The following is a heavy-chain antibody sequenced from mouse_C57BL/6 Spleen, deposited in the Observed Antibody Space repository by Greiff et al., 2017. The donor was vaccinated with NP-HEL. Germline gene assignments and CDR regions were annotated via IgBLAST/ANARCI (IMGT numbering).Heavy chain of an antibody. CDR2: IHPNSGST. CDR3: AIYDYDGEDYYAMDD. J-gene: IGHJ4*01. Sequence: QVQLKQPGAELVKPGASVKLSCKASGYTFTSYWMHWVKQRPGQGLEWIGMIHPNSGSTNYNEKFKSKATLTVDKSSSTAYMQLSSLTSEDTAVYYCAIYDYDGEDYYAMDDWGQGTSVTVSS. CDR1: GYTFTSYW. V-gene: IGHV1-64*01. D-gene: IGHD2-4*01.